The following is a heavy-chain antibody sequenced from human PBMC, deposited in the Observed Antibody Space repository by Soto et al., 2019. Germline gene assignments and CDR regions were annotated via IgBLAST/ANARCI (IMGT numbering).Heavy chain of an antibody. J-gene: IGHJ3*02. D-gene: IGHD2-2*01. CDR1: GFTFSSYA. V-gene: IGHV3-30-3*01. CDR2: ISYDGSNK. Sequence: QVQLVESGGGVVQPGRSLRLSCAASGFTFSSYAMHWVRQAPGKGLEWVAVISYDGSNKYYADSVKGRFTMSRDNSKNTLYLQMNSLRAEDTAVYYCARQVDYAFDIWGQGTMVTVSS. CDR3: ARQVDYAFDI.